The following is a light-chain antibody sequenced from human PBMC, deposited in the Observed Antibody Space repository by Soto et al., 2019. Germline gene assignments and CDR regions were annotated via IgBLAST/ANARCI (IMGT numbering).Light chain of an antibody. V-gene: IGLV2-14*01. CDR3: SSYTSSSTLGV. J-gene: IGLJ1*01. Sequence: QSALTKPASVSGSPGQSITISCPGPRRNVGGYNYVSWYQQHPGKAPKLMIYDVSNRPSGVSNRFSGSKSGNTASLTISGLQAEDEADYYCSSYTSSSTLGVFGTGTKLTVL. CDR1: RRNVGGYNY. CDR2: DVS.